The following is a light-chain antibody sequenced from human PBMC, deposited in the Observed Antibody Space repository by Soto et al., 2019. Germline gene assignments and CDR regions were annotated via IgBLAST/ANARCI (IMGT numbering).Light chain of an antibody. CDR3: QTWGTGTVV. Sequence: QSVLTQSPSASASLGASVQLTCTLSSGYSSYAIAWYQQQPEKGPRYLMKLNNDGTYTRGDGIPDRFSGSRSAAERYLTISSLQSDDEADYYCQTWGTGTVVFGGGTKLTVL. CDR2: LNNDGTY. CDR1: SGYSSYA. J-gene: IGLJ2*01. V-gene: IGLV4-69*01.